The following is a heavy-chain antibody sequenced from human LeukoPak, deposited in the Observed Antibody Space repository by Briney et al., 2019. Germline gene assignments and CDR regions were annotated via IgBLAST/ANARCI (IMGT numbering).Heavy chain of an antibody. V-gene: IGHV3-21*01. CDR3: ARDLISSAMAFDY. J-gene: IGHJ4*02. CDR1: GFTFSSHS. D-gene: IGHD5-18*01. CDR2: ISSSSSYI. Sequence: GGSLRLSCAASGFTFSSHSMNWVRQAPGKGLEWVSSISSSSSYIYYADSVKGRFTISRDNAKNSLYLQMNSLRAEDTAVYYCARDLISSAMAFDYWGQGTLVTVSS.